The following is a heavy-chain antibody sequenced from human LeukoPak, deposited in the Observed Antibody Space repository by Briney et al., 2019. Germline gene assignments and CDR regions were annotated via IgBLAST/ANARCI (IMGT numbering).Heavy chain of an antibody. Sequence: GGSLRLSCAASGFTFSSYWMHWVRQGPGKGLVWVSQIVSDGSGTSYADSVKGRFTISRDNAKNSLYLQMNSLRAEDTAVYYCARVHLNIFHPYYYYGMDVWGQGTTVTVSS. D-gene: IGHD2-21*01. CDR3: ARVHLNIFHPYYYYGMDV. J-gene: IGHJ6*02. CDR2: IVSDGSGT. V-gene: IGHV3-74*01. CDR1: GFTFSSYW.